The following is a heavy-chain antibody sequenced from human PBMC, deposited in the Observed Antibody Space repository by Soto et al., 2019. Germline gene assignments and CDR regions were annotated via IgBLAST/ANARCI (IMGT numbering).Heavy chain of an antibody. CDR3: ATDILDF. Sequence: EVELVESGGGLVQPGGSLRLSCAATGFMFSSYGMTLVRQAPVRGLEWVANINQNGSERYYVDSVEGRFTISRDNAKNSVFLQIENLRVEDTAMYYCATDILDFWGQGTLVTVSS. J-gene: IGHJ4*02. V-gene: IGHV3-7*05. CDR1: GFMFSSYG. CDR2: INQNGSER. D-gene: IGHD3-9*01.